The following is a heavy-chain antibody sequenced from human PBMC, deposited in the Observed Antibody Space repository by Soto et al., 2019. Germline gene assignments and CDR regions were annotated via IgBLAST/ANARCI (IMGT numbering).Heavy chain of an antibody. J-gene: IGHJ4*02. CDR3: ARGDYYDSSGYYSV. Sequence: SQTLSPTCAISGASVSSNSAAWNWIRQSPSRGLEWLGRTYYRSKWYNDYAVSVKSRITINPDTSKNQFSLQLNSVTPEDTAVYYCARGDYYDSSGYYSVWGQGTLVTVSS. V-gene: IGHV6-1*01. CDR1: GASVSSNSAA. D-gene: IGHD3-22*01. CDR2: TYYRSKWYN.